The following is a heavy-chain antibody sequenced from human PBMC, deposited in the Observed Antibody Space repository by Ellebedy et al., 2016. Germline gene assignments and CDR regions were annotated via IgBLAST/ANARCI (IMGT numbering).Heavy chain of an antibody. CDR1: GGSISSYY. CDR3: ARMGYSSSWYAFDI. D-gene: IGHD6-13*01. J-gene: IGHJ3*02. V-gene: IGHV4-4*07. CDR2: IYTSGST. Sequence: SETLSLXCTVSGGSISSYYWSWIRQPAGKGLEWIGRIYTSGSTNYNPSLKSRVTISVDTSKNQFSLKLSSVTAADTAVYYCARMGYSSSWYAFDIWGQGTMVTVSS.